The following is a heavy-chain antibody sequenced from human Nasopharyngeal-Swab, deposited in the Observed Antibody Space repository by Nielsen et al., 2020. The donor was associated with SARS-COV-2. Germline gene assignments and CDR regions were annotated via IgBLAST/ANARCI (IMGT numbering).Heavy chain of an antibody. CDR2: MNPNSGNT. CDR3: VKGPDYDFWSGYYTGIIGY. Sequence: ASVKVSCKASGYTFTSYDINWVRQATGQGLEWMGWMNPNSGNTGYAQKFQGRVTMTRNTSISTAYMELSSLRSEDTAVYYCVKGPDYDFWSGYYTGIIGYWGQGTLVTVSS. D-gene: IGHD3-3*01. CDR1: GYTFTSYD. V-gene: IGHV1-8*01. J-gene: IGHJ4*02.